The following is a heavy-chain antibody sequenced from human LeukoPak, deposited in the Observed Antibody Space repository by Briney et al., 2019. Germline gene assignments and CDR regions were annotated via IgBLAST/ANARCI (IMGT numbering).Heavy chain of an antibody. Sequence: GGSLKLSCAASGFTVSSNYMSWVRQAPGKGLEWVSVIYSGGSTYYADSVKGRFTISRDNSKNTLYLQMNSLRAEDTAVYYCAKDFCSGGSCYSGSDHWGQGTLVTVSS. CDR2: IYSGGST. J-gene: IGHJ4*02. D-gene: IGHD2-15*01. CDR1: GFTVSSNY. V-gene: IGHV3-53*01. CDR3: AKDFCSGGSCYSGSDH.